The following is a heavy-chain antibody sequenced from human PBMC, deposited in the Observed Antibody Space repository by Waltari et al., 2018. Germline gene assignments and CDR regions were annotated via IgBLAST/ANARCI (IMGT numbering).Heavy chain of an antibody. Sequence: QVQLQESGPGLVKPSETLSLTCPVSGGSISCYYWSWIRQPPGKGLEWVGCIYYSGSTNYNPSLKSRVTISVDTSKNQFSLKLSSVTAADTAVYYCARAPYYYDSSGYLYYFDYWGQGTLVTVSS. J-gene: IGHJ4*02. D-gene: IGHD3-22*01. V-gene: IGHV4-59*01. CDR1: GGSISCYY. CDR2: IYYSGST. CDR3: ARAPYYYDSSGYLYYFDY.